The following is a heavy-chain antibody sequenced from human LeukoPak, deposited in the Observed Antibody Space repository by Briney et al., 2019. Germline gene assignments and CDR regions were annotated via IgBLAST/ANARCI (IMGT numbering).Heavy chain of an antibody. CDR1: GASISSYY. V-gene: IGHV4-59*12. J-gene: IGHJ4*02. CDR3: ARLNGGATTGLFDY. Sequence: SETLSLTCTVSGASISSYYWSWIRQPPAKGLEWIGYIYYSENTNYNPSLKSRVTISGDTSKNQFSLKLSSVTAADTAVYFCARLNGGATTGLFDYWGQGALVTVSS. D-gene: IGHD1-26*01. CDR2: IYYSENT.